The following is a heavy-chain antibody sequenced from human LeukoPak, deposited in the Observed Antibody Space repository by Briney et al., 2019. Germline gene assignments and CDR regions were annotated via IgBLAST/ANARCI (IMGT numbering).Heavy chain of an antibody. Sequence: ASVKVSCKASGYTFTSYDINWVRQAPGQGLEWMGWMNPNSGNTRYAQKFQGRVTMTRNTSISTAYMELSSLRSDDTAVYYCAKTIAAIALRYYYMDVWGKGTTVTVSS. V-gene: IGHV1-8*01. CDR1: GYTFTSYD. CDR3: AKTIAAIALRYYYMDV. J-gene: IGHJ6*03. CDR2: MNPNSGNT. D-gene: IGHD6-13*01.